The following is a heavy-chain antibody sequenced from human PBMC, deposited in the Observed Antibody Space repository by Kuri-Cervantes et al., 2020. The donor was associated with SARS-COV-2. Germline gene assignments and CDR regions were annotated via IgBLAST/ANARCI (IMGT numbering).Heavy chain of an antibody. J-gene: IGHJ6*02. V-gene: IGHV3-64*01. CDR1: GFTFSSYA. Sequence: GGSLRLSCAASGFTFSSYAMHWVRQAPGKGLEYVSAISSNGGSTYYANSVKGRFTISRDNSKNTLYLQMGSLRAEDMAVYYCARGEGYDFWSGYLPWSYYGMDVWARGPS. CDR3: ARGEGYDFWSGYLPWSYYGMDV. D-gene: IGHD3-3*01. CDR2: ISSNGGST.